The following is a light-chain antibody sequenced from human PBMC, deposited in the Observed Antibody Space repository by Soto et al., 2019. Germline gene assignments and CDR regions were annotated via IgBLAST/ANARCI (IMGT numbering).Light chain of an antibody. CDR1: TSDVGSYNL. V-gene: IGLV2-23*02. CDR3: CSDAGSSTQSYV. J-gene: IGLJ1*01. Sequence: QSALTQPASVSGSPGQSITISCTGTTSDVGSYNLVSWYQQHPGKAPKVIIYEVSERPSGVSDRFSGSKSGNTASLMISGLQAEDEADYYCCSDAGSSTQSYVFGSGTKLTVL. CDR2: EVS.